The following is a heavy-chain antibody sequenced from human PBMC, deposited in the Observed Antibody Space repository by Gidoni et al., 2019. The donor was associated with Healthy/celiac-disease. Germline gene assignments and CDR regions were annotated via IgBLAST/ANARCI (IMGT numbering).Heavy chain of an antibody. V-gene: IGHV3-33*08. CDR3: ARGSGGPLVSN. J-gene: IGHJ4*02. D-gene: IGHD6-6*01. Sequence: QVQLVESGGGVVQPGRSLRLSCAASGFTFSSYGMHWVRQAPGKGLEWVAVIWYDGSNKYYADSVKGRFTISRDNSKNTLYLQMNSLRAEDTAVYYCARGSGGPLVSNWGQGTLVTVSS. CDR1: GFTFSSYG. CDR2: IWYDGSNK.